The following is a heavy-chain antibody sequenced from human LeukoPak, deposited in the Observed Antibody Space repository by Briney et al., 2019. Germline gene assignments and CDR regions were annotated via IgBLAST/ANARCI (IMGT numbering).Heavy chain of an antibody. J-gene: IGHJ3*02. CDR1: GGSISSSNYY. CDR2: IYYSGST. CDR3: ARLDRDGIAFDI. V-gene: IGHV4-39*01. Sequence: SETLSLTCNVSGGSISSSNYYWGWIRQPPGKGLEWIGSIYYSGSTYYNPSLKSRVTISVDTSKNQFSLKLNSVTAADTAVYYCARLDRDGIAFDIWGQGTMVTVSS. D-gene: IGHD2-15*01.